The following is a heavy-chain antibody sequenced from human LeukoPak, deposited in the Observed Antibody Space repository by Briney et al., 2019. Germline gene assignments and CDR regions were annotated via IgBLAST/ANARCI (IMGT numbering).Heavy chain of an antibody. Sequence: GASVKVSCKASGYTFTSYYMHWVRQAPGQGLEWMGIINPSGGSTSYAQKFQGRVTMTRDMSTSTVYMELNSLRAEDTAVYYCARDHNGWYWGPHWFDPWGQGTLVTVSS. D-gene: IGHD6-19*01. V-gene: IGHV1-46*01. CDR3: ARDHNGWYWGPHWFDP. CDR2: INPSGGST. J-gene: IGHJ5*02. CDR1: GYTFTSYY.